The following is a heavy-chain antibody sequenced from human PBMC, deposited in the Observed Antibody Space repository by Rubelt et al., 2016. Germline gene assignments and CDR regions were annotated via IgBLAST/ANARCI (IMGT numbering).Heavy chain of an antibody. CDR2: VSYGGRT. CDR3: ARGQVATDC. D-gene: IGHD5-12*01. V-gene: IGHV4-39*07. J-gene: IGHJ4*02. Sequence: QLQLQESGPGLVKPSETLSLTCTVSGGSISSGSYYWGWIRQPPGKGLEWIGSVSYGGRTNYNPSLKSPVTISLETSKNQCSLKLNSVAAADTAVYYCARGQVATDCWGQGTLVTVSS. CDR1: GGSISSGSYY.